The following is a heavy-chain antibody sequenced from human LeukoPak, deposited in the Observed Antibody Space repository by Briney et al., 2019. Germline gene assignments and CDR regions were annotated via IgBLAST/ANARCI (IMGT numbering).Heavy chain of an antibody. D-gene: IGHD3-3*01. CDR1: GYTFTSYG. CDR3: ARRFLESLGYYSYPMDV. Sequence: ASVKVSCKASGYTFTSYGISWGRQAPGQGLKWMGWISAYNGDTNYAQKLQGRVSMTTDTSTSTAYMELRILTSDDTAVYFCARRFLESLGYYSYPMDVWGKGTTVTV. V-gene: IGHV1-18*01. CDR2: ISAYNGDT. J-gene: IGHJ6*03.